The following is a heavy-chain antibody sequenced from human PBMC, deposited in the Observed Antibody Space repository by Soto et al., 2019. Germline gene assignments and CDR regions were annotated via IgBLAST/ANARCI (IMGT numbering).Heavy chain of an antibody. Sequence: PGESLKISCEGSGYNFVTYWIGWVRQMPGKGLEWMGIIYPGDPDTRYSPSFQGQVTISVDKSLSTAHLQWSSLKASDTAMYYCARLPGSLTNPRDPFDFWGQGTLVTVSS. J-gene: IGHJ3*01. V-gene: IGHV5-51*01. CDR1: GYNFVTYW. D-gene: IGHD3-3*01. CDR2: IYPGDPDT. CDR3: ARLPGSLTNPRDPFDF.